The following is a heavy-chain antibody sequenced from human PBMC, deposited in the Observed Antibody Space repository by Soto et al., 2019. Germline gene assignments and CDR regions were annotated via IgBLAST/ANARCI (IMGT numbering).Heavy chain of an antibody. CDR3: ARSRWAGYYDFCPYGMDV. V-gene: IGHV1-69*13. CDR2: IIPIFGTA. CDR1: GCTFSSYA. J-gene: IGHJ6*02. Sequence: GASVKVSCKASGCTFSSYAISWVRQAPGQGLEWMGGIIPIFGTANYAQKFQGRVTITADESTSTAYMELSSLRSEDTAVYYCARSRWAGYYDFCPYGMDVWGQGTTVTVSS. D-gene: IGHD3-3*01.